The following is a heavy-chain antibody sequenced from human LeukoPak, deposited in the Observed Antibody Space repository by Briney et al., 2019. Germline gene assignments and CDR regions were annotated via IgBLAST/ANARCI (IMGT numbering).Heavy chain of an antibody. Sequence: GGSLRLSCAASGFTFSRYWMHWVRQTPGKGLVWVSRINSDGSSTRYADSVKGRFTISRDNAKNTLYLQMNNLGVEDTAVYYCARRFCTTDCNSGWYFDLWGRGTLVTVSS. CDR2: INSDGSST. J-gene: IGHJ2*01. CDR1: GFTFSRYW. V-gene: IGHV3-74*01. D-gene: IGHD2-8*01. CDR3: ARRFCTTDCNSGWYFDL.